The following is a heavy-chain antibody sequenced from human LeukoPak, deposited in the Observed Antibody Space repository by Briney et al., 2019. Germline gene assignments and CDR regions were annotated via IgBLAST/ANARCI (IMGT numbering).Heavy chain of an antibody. D-gene: IGHD6-13*01. Sequence: PSESLSLTCTVSGGSISSHYWSWIRQPPGKGLEWIGCIYFTGKTNYNPSLKSRVTISVDTSKKQLSLQLSSVTAADTAVYYCASGGSSRSSWSWFDPWGQGTLVTASS. CDR3: ASGGSSRSSWSWFDP. J-gene: IGHJ5*02. CDR1: GGSISSHY. V-gene: IGHV4-59*11. CDR2: IYFTGKT.